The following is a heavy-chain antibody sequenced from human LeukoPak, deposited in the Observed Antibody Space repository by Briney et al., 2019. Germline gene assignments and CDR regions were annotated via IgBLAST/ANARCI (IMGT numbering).Heavy chain of an antibody. CDR2: INSDGSWT. D-gene: IGHD3-10*01. CDR1: GSYW. V-gene: IGHV3-74*01. J-gene: IGHJ4*02. Sequence: PGGSLRLSCAASGSYWMHWVRQAPGKGLVWVSHINSDGSWTSYADSVKGRFTISRDNSKNTLYVQMNSLRAEDTAVYYCAKGHYYGSGSLDYWGQGTLVTVSS. CDR3: AKGHYYGSGSLDY.